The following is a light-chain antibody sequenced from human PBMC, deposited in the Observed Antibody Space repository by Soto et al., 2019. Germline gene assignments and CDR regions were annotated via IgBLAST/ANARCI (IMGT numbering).Light chain of an antibody. Sequence: QSALTQPASVSGSPGQSITVSCTGTSSDVGNYNFVSWYQQHPGKAPKLMIYEVSKRPSGVSNRFSGSKSGNTASLTISGLQAEDEAEYYCSSYTTRGTYVFGTGTKVTVL. CDR2: EVS. V-gene: IGLV2-14*02. CDR3: SSYTTRGTYV. J-gene: IGLJ1*01. CDR1: SSDVGNYNF.